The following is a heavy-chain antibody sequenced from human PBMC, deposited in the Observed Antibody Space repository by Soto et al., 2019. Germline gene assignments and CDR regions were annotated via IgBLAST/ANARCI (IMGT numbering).Heavy chain of an antibody. CDR1: GGTFSSYA. CDR2: IIPIFGTA. D-gene: IGHD3-10*01. CDR3: ARARRELLWFGESHGAFDL. Sequence: SVKVSCKASGGTFSSYAISWVRQAPGQGLEWMGGIIPIFGTANYAQKFQGRVTITADESTSTAYMELSSLRSEDTAVYYCARARRELLWFGESHGAFDLWGQGTLVTVSS. V-gene: IGHV1-69*13. J-gene: IGHJ5*02.